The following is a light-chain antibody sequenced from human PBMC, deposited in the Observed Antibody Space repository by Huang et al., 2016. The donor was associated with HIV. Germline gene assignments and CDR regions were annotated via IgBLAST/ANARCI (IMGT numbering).Light chain of an antibody. J-gene: IGKJ2*01. CDR3: QQYNNWPPYT. CDR1: QSVNNN. V-gene: IGKV3-15*01. CDR2: GAS. Sequence: EIVMTQSPATLSVSPGERATLSCRASQSVNNNLAWYQQKPGQALRLLIHGASTRATGISARFSGSGSGTDFTLTINSLQSEDFATYYCQQYNNWPPYTFGQGTKLEIK.